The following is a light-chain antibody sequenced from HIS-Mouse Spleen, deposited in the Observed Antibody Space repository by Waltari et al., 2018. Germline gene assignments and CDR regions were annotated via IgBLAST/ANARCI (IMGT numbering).Light chain of an antibody. Sequence: SYELTQPPSVSVSPGQPASITCSGDNLGDKYACWYQQKPGQSPVLVIYQDSKRPSGIPERFSGSNSGNTATLTISGTQAMDEADYYCQAWDSSTVVFGGGTKLTVL. CDR3: QAWDSSTVV. J-gene: IGLJ2*01. CDR2: QDS. CDR1: NLGDKY. V-gene: IGLV3-1*01.